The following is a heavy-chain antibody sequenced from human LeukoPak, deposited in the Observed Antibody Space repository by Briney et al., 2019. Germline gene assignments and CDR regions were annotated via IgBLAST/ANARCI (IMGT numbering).Heavy chain of an antibody. Sequence: GGSLRLSCAASGFTFSSYAMHWVRQAPGKGLEWVAVISYDGSNKYYADSVKGRFTISRDNSKNTLYLQMNSLRAEDTAVYYCASLTDSSTSLRLDYWGQGTLVTVSS. V-gene: IGHV3-30-3*01. J-gene: IGHJ4*02. D-gene: IGHD2-2*01. CDR3: ASLTDSSTSLRLDY. CDR2: ISYDGSNK. CDR1: GFTFSSYA.